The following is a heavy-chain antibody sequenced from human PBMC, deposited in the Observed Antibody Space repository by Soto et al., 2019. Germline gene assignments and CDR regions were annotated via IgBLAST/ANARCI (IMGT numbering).Heavy chain of an antibody. D-gene: IGHD5-12*01. CDR2: IYYSGST. CDR1: GGSISSSSYY. V-gene: IGHV4-39*01. J-gene: IGHJ6*03. Sequence: SETLSLTCTVSGGSISSSSYYWGWIRQPPGKGLEWIGSIYYSGSTYYNPSLKSRVTISVDTSKNQFSLKLSSVTAADTAVYYCARLSRVATTPRLIYYYYYYMDVWGKGTTVTVSS. CDR3: ARLSRVATTPRLIYYYYYYMDV.